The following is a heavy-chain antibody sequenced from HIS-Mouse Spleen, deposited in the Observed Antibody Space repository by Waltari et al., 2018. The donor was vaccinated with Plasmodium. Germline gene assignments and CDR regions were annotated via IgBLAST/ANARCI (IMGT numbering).Heavy chain of an antibody. CDR3: ASSWYWYFDL. Sequence: EVQLVESGGGLVQPGGSLILSCAASVFTSRSYWRSWVRQAPGKGLEWVAKIKQDGSEKYYVDSVKGRFTISRDNAKNSLYLQMNSLRAEDTAVYYCASSWYWYFDLWGRGTLVTVSS. J-gene: IGHJ2*01. V-gene: IGHV3-7*01. CDR1: VFTSRSYW. CDR2: IKQDGSEK. D-gene: IGHD6-13*01.